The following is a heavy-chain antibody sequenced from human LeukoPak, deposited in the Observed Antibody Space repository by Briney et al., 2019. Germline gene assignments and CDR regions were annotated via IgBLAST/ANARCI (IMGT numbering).Heavy chain of an antibody. CDR1: GFRFSSYG. Sequence: GGSLRLSCAASGFRFSSYGMHWDRQAPGKGLEWVSFIRYDESRTFYGDSVKGRFIISRDDSKNTVYLHMHSLRTEDTAVYYCARPLVTTVAGTYYFDYWGQGTLVTVSS. CDR2: IRYDESRT. CDR3: ARPLVTTVAGTYYFDY. V-gene: IGHV3-30*02. J-gene: IGHJ4*02. D-gene: IGHD6-19*01.